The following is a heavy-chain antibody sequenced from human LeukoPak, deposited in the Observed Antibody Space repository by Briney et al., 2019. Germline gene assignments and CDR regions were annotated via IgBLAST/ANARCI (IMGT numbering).Heavy chain of an antibody. CDR3: ARDVRYFTY. D-gene: IGHD3-9*01. CDR1: GFTFSSYT. Sequence: GGSLRLSCAASGFTFSSYTMNWVRQAPGKGLEWVSSISSSSTNTYYADSVKGRFTISRDNAKNSLYLQMNSLRAEDTAVYYCARDVRYFTYWGQGTLVTVSS. CDR2: ISSSSTNT. V-gene: IGHV3-21*01. J-gene: IGHJ4*02.